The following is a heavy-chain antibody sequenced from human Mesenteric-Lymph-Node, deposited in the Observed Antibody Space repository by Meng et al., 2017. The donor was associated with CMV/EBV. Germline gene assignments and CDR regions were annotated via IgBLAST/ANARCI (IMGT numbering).Heavy chain of an antibody. V-gene: IGHV4-39*07. CDR3: ARDGDYYDSSGYNPFDY. J-gene: IGHJ4*02. Sequence: QLQLQESGPGLVKPSETLSPTCTVSGSSISSSSYYWGWIRQPPGKGLEWIGSIYYSGSTYYNPSLKSRVTISVDTSKNQFSLKLSSVTAADTAVYYCARDGDYYDSSGYNPFDYWGQGTLVTVSS. CDR2: IYYSGST. CDR1: GSSISSSSYY. D-gene: IGHD3-22*01.